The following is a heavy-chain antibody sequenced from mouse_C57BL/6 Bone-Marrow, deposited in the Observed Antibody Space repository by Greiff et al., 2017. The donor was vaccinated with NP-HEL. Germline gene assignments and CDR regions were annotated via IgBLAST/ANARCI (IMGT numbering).Heavy chain of an antibody. V-gene: IGHV1-82*01. D-gene: IGHD2-3*01. Sequence: VNLVESGPELVKPGASVKISCKASGYAFSSSWMNWVKQRPGKGLEWIGRIYPGDGDTNYNGKFKGKATLTADKSSSTAYMQLSSLTSEDSAVYFCARSPDGYPFAYWGQGTLVTVSA. CDR1: GYAFSSSW. J-gene: IGHJ3*01. CDR3: ARSPDGYPFAY. CDR2: IYPGDGDT.